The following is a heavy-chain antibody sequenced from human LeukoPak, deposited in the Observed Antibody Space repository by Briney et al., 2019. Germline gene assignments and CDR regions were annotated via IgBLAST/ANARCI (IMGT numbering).Heavy chain of an antibody. Sequence: PGGSLRLSCAASGFAFDIYSMNWVRQAPGKGLEWVSYSSSSRGTTHYADSVKGRFTISRDNAKNSLYLQMNSLRDEDTAVYYCARPLRGSGGLLHEYWGQGTLVTVSS. J-gene: IGHJ4*02. CDR2: SSSSRGTT. D-gene: IGHD2-15*01. CDR3: ARPLRGSGGLLHEY. V-gene: IGHV3-48*02. CDR1: GFAFDIYS.